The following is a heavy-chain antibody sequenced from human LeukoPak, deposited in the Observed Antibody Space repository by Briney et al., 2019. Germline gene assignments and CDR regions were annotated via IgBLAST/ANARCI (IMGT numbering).Heavy chain of an antibody. Sequence: PETLSVTCTVSGYSISSGYYWGWIGQPPGKGLEWFGSIYYIVSTYYNPSLKSRVTISVETSKNQFSLKLSSVTAADTAVYFCARHTSLALTTSFDYWGQGTLVTVSS. V-gene: IGHV4-38-2*02. CDR2: IYYIVST. CDR3: ARHTSLALTTSFDY. CDR1: GYSISSGYY. D-gene: IGHD4-17*01. J-gene: IGHJ4*02.